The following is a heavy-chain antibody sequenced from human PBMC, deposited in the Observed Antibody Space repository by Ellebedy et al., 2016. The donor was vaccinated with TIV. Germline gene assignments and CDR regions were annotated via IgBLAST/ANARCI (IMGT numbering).Heavy chain of an antibody. J-gene: IGHJ4*02. CDR2: IYYTGTT. D-gene: IGHD3-10*01. CDR1: GGSISRYY. Sequence: PGGSLRLSCIVSGGSISRYYWSWIRQLPGRGLEWIGNIYYTGTTNYNPSLQSRVTISLDTSKNQFSRRLTSVTAADTAVYYCARIGGVSFGERPIDYWGQGTLVTVSS. CDR3: ARIGGVSFGERPIDY. V-gene: IGHV4-59*01.